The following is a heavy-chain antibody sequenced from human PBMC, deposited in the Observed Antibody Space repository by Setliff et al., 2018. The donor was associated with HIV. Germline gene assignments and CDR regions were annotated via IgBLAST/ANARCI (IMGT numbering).Heavy chain of an antibody. CDR2: ITGSGGNT. D-gene: IGHD1-26*01. Sequence: GGSLRLSCAASGFTFSTYSMNWVRQAPGKGLEWVSAITGSGGNTYYADSVKGRFTISRDNSENTLYLQMNSLRADDTAMYYCAKDYSGYYYFYMDIWGKGTTVTVSS. J-gene: IGHJ6*03. CDR1: GFTFSTYS. CDR3: AKDYSGYYYFYMDI. V-gene: IGHV3-23*01.